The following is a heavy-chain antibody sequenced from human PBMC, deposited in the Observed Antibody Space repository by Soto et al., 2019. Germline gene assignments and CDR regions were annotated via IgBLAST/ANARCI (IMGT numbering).Heavy chain of an antibody. J-gene: IGHJ5*02. CDR1: GFTFSSSG. CDR3: AADLAPTHPYNWFAP. Sequence: QIQLVQFGPEVKKPGTPMKVSCKASGFTFSSSGIHWVRQARGQRLEWIGWIVVGSGNTNYTQKFQERVTITRDVSTNTAYMELTSLRSVDTAVYYGAADLAPTHPYNWFAPWGQGNLVTVSS. CDR2: IVVGSGNT. D-gene: IGHD1-1*01. V-gene: IGHV1-58*02.